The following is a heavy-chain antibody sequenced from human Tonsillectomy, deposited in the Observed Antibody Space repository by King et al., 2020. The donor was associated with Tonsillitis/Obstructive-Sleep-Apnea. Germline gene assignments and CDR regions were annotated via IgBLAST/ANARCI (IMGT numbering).Heavy chain of an antibody. CDR2: INPSGGST. CDR1: GYTFTRYY. Sequence: VQLVESGAEVKKPGASVKVSCKASGYTFTRYYMHWVRQAPGQGLEWMGIINPSGGSTSYAQKFQGRVTMTRDTSTSTVYMELSSLRSEDTAVYYCAREAPYCSGGTCYSFYYGLDVWGQGTTVTVSS. V-gene: IGHV1-46*01. CDR3: AREAPYCSGGTCYSFYYGLDV. D-gene: IGHD2-15*01. J-gene: IGHJ6*02.